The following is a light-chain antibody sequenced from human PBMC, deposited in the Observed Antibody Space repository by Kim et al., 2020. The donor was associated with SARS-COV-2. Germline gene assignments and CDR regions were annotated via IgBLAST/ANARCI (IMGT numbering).Light chain of an antibody. J-gene: IGKJ2*01. CDR2: AAS. CDR1: QGVSSY. CDR3: QQYYSYPFT. Sequence: SAATGDRVTLTCRARQGVSSYLAWYQQKPGKAPKLLIYAASTLQGGVPSRFSGSGSGTDFTLTISCLQSEDLATYYCQQYYSYPFTFGQGTKLEI. V-gene: IGKV1-8*01.